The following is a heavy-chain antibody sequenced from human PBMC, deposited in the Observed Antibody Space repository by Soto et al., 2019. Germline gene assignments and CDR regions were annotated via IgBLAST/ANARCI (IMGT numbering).Heavy chain of an antibody. CDR3: AKRPVAGINY. CDR2: IYAGGGTT. CDR1: GFTFSSYV. Sequence: GGSLRLSCAASGFTFSSYVMNWVRQAPGKWLEWVSGIYAGGGTTSXADSVKGRXTISRYNSKNTXYLQMXSLRAEDTAVYYCAKRPVAGINYWCQGTLVTVSS. D-gene: IGHD2-2*01. J-gene: IGHJ4*02. V-gene: IGHV3-23*01.